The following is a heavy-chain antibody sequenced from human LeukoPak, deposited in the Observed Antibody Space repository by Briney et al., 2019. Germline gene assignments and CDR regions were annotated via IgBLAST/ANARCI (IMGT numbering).Heavy chain of an antibody. V-gene: IGHV4-59*08. Sequence: ASETLSLTCPVYGGSVSNYYWSWIRQPPGKGWEWISYIYYSGRTTYNPSLKSRVTISTDTAENQFSLKRSSVTAADTALYFCARQASLLPYFDLWGRGTLVSVSS. CDR1: GGSVSNYY. D-gene: IGHD2-21*01. J-gene: IGHJ2*01. CDR3: ARQASLLPYFDL. CDR2: IYYSGRT.